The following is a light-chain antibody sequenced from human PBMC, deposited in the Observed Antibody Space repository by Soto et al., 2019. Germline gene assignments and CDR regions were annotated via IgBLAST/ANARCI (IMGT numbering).Light chain of an antibody. CDR2: SNN. J-gene: IGLJ3*02. Sequence: QSVLTQPPSASGTPGQRVTISCSGSSSNIGSNFAYWYQQLPGTAPKLLIYSNNQRPSGVPDRFSGSKSGTSASLAISGLRSEDEVDYYCAAWDDSLSGWVFGGGTKLTVL. CDR1: SSNIGSNF. CDR3: AAWDDSLSGWV. V-gene: IGLV1-47*02.